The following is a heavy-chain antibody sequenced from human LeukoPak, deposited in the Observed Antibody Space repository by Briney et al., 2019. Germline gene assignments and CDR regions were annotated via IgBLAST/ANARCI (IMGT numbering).Heavy chain of an antibody. D-gene: IGHD3-16*01. CDR3: AGVDKGAGHRDYDYVWGGDNWFDP. CDR1: GGSISSYY. CDR2: IYYSGST. Sequence: SETLSLTCTVSGGSISSYYWSWIRQPPGKGLEWIGYIYYSGSTNYNPSLKSRVTISVDTSKNQFSLKLSSVTAADTAVYYCAGVDKGAGHRDYDYVWGGDNWFDPWGQGTLVTVSS. V-gene: IGHV4-59*01. J-gene: IGHJ5*02.